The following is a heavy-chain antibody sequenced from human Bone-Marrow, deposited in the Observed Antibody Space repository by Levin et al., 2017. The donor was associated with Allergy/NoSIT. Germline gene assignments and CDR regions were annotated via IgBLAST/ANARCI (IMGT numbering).Heavy chain of an antibody. V-gene: IGHV3-15*01. CDR1: GFTFSNAW. CDR2: IKSKTDGGTT. Sequence: ETLSLTCAASGFTFSNAWMSWVRQAPGKGLEWVGRIKSKTDGGTTDYAAPVKGRFTISRDDSKDTLYLQMNSLKTEDTAVYYCTTHGSSSWYSWGQGTLVTVSS. J-gene: IGHJ4*02. D-gene: IGHD6-13*01. CDR3: TTHGSSSWYS.